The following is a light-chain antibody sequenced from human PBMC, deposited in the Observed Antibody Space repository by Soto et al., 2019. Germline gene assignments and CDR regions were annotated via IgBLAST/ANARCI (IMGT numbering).Light chain of an antibody. CDR1: QSLLHSNGYNY. CDR2: LGS. Sequence: IVMPPSPLSLPVTPGEPASISCRSSQSLLHSNGYNYLDWYLQKPGQSPQLLIYLGSNRASGVPDRFSGSGSGTDFTLKISRVEAEDVGVYYCMQPRQSWTFGQGTKVENK. V-gene: IGKV2-28*01. J-gene: IGKJ1*01. CDR3: MQPRQSWT.